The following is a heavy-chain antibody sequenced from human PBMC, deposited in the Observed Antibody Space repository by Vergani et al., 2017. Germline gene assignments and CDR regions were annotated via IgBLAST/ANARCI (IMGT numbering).Heavy chain of an antibody. D-gene: IGHD3-22*01. V-gene: IGHV1-18*01. Sequence: QVQLVQSGAEVKKPGASVKVSCKASGYTFTSYGISWVRQAPGQGLEWMGWISAYNGNTNYAQKLQGRVTMTTATSTSTAYMELRSLRSDDTAVYYCARELGQAGDYYESSGYMGGCDYWGQGTLVTVSS. CDR2: ISAYNGNT. CDR1: GYTFTSYG. CDR3: ARELGQAGDYYESSGYMGGCDY. J-gene: IGHJ4*02.